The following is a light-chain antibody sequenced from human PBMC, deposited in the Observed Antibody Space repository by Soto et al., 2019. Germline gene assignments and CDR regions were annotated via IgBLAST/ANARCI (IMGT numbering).Light chain of an antibody. V-gene: IGLV1-51*01. CDR1: SSNIGYNF. CDR3: SSHSATSPYV. Sequence: QSVLTQPPSVSAAPGQKVTIPCSGSSSNIGYNFVSWYQHLPGTAPKLLSYDNDKRPPGISNRFSGSKSGNTASLTISGLHVEDEADYYCSSHSATSPYVFGTGTKVTVL. CDR2: DND. J-gene: IGLJ1*01.